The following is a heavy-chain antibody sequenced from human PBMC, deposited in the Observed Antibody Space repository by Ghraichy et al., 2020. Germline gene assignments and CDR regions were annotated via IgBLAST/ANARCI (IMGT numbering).Heavy chain of an antibody. D-gene: IGHD1-1*01. CDR1: GGSISSYY. CDR3: ATSDVLDKFDY. Sequence: SETLSLTCTVSGGSISSYYWSWIRQPPGKGLEWIGYIYYSGSTNYNPSLKSRVTISVDTSKNQFSLKLSSVTAADTAVYYCATSDVLDKFDYCGQGTLVTVSS. CDR2: IYYSGST. J-gene: IGHJ4*02. V-gene: IGHV4-59*08.